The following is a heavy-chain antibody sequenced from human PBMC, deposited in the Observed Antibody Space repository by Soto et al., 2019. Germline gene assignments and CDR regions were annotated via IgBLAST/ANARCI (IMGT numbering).Heavy chain of an antibody. Sequence: QVQLVESGGGVVQPGRSLRLSCAASGFTFSSYGMHWVRQAPGKGLEWVAVISYYGSNKYYADCVKGQVTISRDNSKNTLYLQMNSLRAEDTAVYYCAKDLRGIAARPANWFDPWGQGTLVTVSS. J-gene: IGHJ5*02. V-gene: IGHV3-30*18. CDR2: ISYYGSNK. CDR1: GFTFSSYG. CDR3: AKDLRGIAARPANWFDP. D-gene: IGHD6-6*01.